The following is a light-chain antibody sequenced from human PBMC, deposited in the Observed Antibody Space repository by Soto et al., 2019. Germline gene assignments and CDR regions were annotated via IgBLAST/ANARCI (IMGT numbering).Light chain of an antibody. J-gene: IGKJ2*01. CDR1: QDISNY. Sequence: DIQMTQSPSSLSASVGDRVTITCQASQDISNYLNWYQQKPGKAPKLLIYDASNLETGVPSRFSGSGSGTYVTFTSSRLQPEDIATYYCQQYDNLPSFGQGTKLEIK. CDR2: DAS. V-gene: IGKV1-33*01. CDR3: QQYDNLPS.